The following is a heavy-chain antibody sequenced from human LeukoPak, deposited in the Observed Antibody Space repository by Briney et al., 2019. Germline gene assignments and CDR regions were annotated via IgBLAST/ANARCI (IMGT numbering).Heavy chain of an antibody. Sequence: GGSLRLSWAASGFTFTNYAMTWVRQAPGRGLEWVSGISGSGGSTYYADSVKGRFIISRDNSESTLYLQMNRLRAEDTALYYCAKVWKGNYYDYWGQGTLVTVSS. CDR2: ISGSGGST. J-gene: IGHJ4*02. CDR3: AKVWKGNYYDY. CDR1: GFTFTNYA. V-gene: IGHV3-23*01. D-gene: IGHD1-1*01.